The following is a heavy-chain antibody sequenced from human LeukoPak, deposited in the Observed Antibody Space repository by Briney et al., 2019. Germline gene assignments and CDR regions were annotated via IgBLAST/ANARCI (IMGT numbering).Heavy chain of an antibody. CDR2: ISSNGGST. Sequence: PGGSLRLSCAASGFTFSTYAMHWVRQAPGKGLEYVSAISSNGGSTYYANSVKGRFTISRDNSKNTLYLQMGSLRAEDMAVYYCARSAHSSGYYYYFDYWGQGTLVTVSS. D-gene: IGHD3-22*01. CDR3: ARSAHSSGYYYYFDY. CDR1: GFTFSTYA. V-gene: IGHV3-64*01. J-gene: IGHJ4*02.